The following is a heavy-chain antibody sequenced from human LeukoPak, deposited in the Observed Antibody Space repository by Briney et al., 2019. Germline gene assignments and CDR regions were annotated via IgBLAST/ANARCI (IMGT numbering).Heavy chain of an antibody. CDR3: ARDYWWNYDY. CDR1: GFTFSSFS. J-gene: IGHJ4*02. D-gene: IGHD1-7*01. CDR2: ISKDGSDK. V-gene: IGHV3-30*03. Sequence: GGSLRLSCAASGFTFSSFSMNWVRQAPGKGLEWVAVISKDGSDKYYPGSVRGRFTISRDNSKNTIYLQMDSLRAEDTAIYYCARDYWWNYDYWGQGTLVTVSS.